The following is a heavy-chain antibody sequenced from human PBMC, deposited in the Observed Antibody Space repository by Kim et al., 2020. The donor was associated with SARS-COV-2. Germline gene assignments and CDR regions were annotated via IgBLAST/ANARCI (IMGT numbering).Heavy chain of an antibody. CDR2: ISSNGTTI. J-gene: IGHJ4*02. D-gene: IGHD6-19*01. V-gene: IGHV3-11*01. CDR1: GFTVSDYY. Sequence: GGSLRLSCAASGFTVSDYYMNWIRQAPGKGLEWVAYISSNGTTIYDADSVKGRFTISRDNGKNSVYLQMNSLRAEDTAMYYCARDLHSSGGKFSQFDYWGQGTLATVSS. CDR3: ARDLHSSGGKFSQFDY.